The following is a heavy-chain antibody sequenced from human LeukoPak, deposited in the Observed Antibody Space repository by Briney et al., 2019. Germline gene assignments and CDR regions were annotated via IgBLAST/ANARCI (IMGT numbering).Heavy chain of an antibody. V-gene: IGHV5-51*01. CDR2: IDPGESNT. CDR1: GSCFITYW. Sequence: LGGPLQISFKGFGSCFITYWSGWVGRMPGKGLGWRGIIDPGESNTRYSMSFQGQVNTTADKPIITPYLQWSSLKASDTAMHYCARLLGRYNWYFDLWGRGTLVTVSS. J-gene: IGHJ2*01. CDR3: ARLLGRYNWYFDL. D-gene: IGHD3-16*01.